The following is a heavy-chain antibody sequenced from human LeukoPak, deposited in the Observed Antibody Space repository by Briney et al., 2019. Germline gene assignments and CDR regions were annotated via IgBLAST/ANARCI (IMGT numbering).Heavy chain of an antibody. J-gene: IGHJ6*03. CDR2: INHSGST. CDR1: GGSFSGYY. CDR3: ARVFADIVVVVAATSYYYYMDV. D-gene: IGHD2-15*01. Sequence: SETLSLTCAVDGGSFSGYYWSWMRQPPGKGVEWIGEINHSGSTNYNPSLKSRVTISVDTSKNQFSLKLSSVTAADTAVYYCARVFADIVVVVAATSYYYYMDVWGKGTTVTVSS. V-gene: IGHV4-34*01.